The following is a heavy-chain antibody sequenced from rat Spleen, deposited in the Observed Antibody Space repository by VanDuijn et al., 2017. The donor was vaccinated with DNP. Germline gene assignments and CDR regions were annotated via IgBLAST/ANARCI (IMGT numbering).Heavy chain of an antibody. CDR1: GFTFSDYA. CDR2: ISYDGTRT. J-gene: IGHJ2*01. D-gene: IGHD3-2*01. Sequence: EVQLVESGGGVVQPGRSLKLSCVASGFTFSDYAMAWVRQAPKKGLEWVATISYDGTRTYYRDSVKGRFTISRDNAKSTLYLQMDSLRSEDTATYYCARHQWTLYFDDWGQGVMVTVSS. CDR3: ARHQWTLYFDD. V-gene: IGHV5-17*01.